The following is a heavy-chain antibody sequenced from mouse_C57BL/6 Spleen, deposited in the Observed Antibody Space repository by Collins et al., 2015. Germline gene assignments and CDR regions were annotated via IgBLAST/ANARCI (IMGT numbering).Heavy chain of an antibody. Sequence: QIQLVQSGPELKKPGETVKISCKASGYTFTDYSMHWVKQAPGKGLKWMGWINTETGEPTYADDFKGRFAFSLETSASTAYLQINNLKNEDTATYFCARGLGLQGAMDYWGQGTSVTVSS. V-gene: IGHV9-2-1*01. CDR1: GYTFTDYS. D-gene: IGHD3-1*01. CDR2: INTETGEP. J-gene: IGHJ4*01. CDR3: ARGLGLQGAMDY.